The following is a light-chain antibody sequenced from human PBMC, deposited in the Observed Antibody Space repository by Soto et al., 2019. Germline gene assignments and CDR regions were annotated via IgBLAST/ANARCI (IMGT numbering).Light chain of an antibody. Sequence: ELIMTQSPATLSVSPGQRATLSCRASQSIDTNLAWYQQKPGQPPRLLIYDASTRATDIPARFTGSGSGTEFTLTISSLQSADFAVYYCQQYNNWPPTWTFGQGTKVDI. J-gene: IGKJ1*01. CDR2: DAS. CDR1: QSIDTN. V-gene: IGKV3-15*01. CDR3: QQYNNWPPTWT.